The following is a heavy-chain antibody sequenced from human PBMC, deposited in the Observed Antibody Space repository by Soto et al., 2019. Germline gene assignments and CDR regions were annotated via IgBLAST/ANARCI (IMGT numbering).Heavy chain of an antibody. CDR3: ASSPAFSSSWYGIPPDPSHGMDV. D-gene: IGHD6-13*01. CDR2: IIPLFGTA. J-gene: IGHJ6*02. V-gene: IGHV1-69*01. CDR1: GGTFSTYD. Sequence: QVQLVQSGAEVKKPGSSVKVSCKASGGTFSTYDICWVRQAPGQGLEWMGGIIPLFGTANYAQKFQGRATIIADESTRTAYMELRRLRSEDTAVYYCASSPAFSSSWYGIPPDPSHGMDVWGQGTTVTVS.